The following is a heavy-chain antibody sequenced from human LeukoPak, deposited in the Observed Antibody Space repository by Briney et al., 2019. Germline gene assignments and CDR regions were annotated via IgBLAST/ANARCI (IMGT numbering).Heavy chain of an antibody. D-gene: IGHD1/OR15-1a*01. CDR3: ARREWLEQGYFDY. Sequence: PSETLSLTCAVYGGSFSGYYWSWIRQPPGKGLEWIGEINHSGSTNYNPSLKSRVTISVDTSKNQFSLKLSSVTAADTAVYYCARREWLEQGYFDYWGQGTLVTVSS. CDR1: GGSFSGYY. CDR2: INHSGST. J-gene: IGHJ4*02. V-gene: IGHV4-34*01.